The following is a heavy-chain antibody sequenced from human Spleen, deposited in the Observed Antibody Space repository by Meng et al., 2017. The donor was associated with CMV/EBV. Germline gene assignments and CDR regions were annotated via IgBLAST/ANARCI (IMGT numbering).Heavy chain of an antibody. V-gene: IGHV1-46*01. CDR1: GYTFTSYH. J-gene: IGHJ5*02. Sequence: KAYGYTFTSYHMHWVRQAPGQGREWMGIIKPSGGSTSYAQKFQGRVTMTRDTSTSTVYMELSSLRSEDTAVYYCARDYGDRRSNWFDPWGQGTLVTVSS. CDR2: IKPSGGST. D-gene: IGHD2-21*02. CDR3: ARDYGDRRSNWFDP.